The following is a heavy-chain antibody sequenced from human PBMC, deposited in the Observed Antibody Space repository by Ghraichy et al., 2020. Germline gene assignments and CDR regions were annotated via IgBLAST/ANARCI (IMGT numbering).Heavy chain of an antibody. CDR1: GGSFSAYS. J-gene: IGHJ4*02. V-gene: IGHV4-34*01. CDR3: AIAVTIFGVVIQYYFDS. Sequence: SETLSLTCAVYGGSFSAYSWSWIRQPPGKGLEWIGEIKHDGITIYNPSLKSRVTISVDTSKNQFSLKLTSVTAADTAVYYCAIAVTIFGVVIQYYFDSWDQGALVTVSS. D-gene: IGHD3-3*01. CDR2: IKHDGIT.